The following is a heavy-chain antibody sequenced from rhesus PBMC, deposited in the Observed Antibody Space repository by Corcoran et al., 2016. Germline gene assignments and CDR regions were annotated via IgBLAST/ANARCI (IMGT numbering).Heavy chain of an antibody. CDR1: GDPISSVSW. J-gene: IGHJ4*01. D-gene: IGHD3-3*01. Sequence: QVQLQESGPGLVRPAETLSLTCGVSGDPISSVSWWKGIRPPPGKGLEWIGNVCGNSGTTYYNPSLKSRATISKDASQNQFSLKLTSVTAADTAVYFCARRYSSSWTWGQGVLVSVSS. CDR3: ARRYSSSWT. CDR2: VCGNSGTT. V-gene: IGHV4-65*02.